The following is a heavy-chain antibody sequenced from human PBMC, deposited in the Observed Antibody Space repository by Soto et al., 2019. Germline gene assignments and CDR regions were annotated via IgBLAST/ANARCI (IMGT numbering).Heavy chain of an antibody. J-gene: IGHJ5*02. CDR1: GFNFSNHW. D-gene: IGHD2-21*02. Sequence: GGSLRLSCTASGFNFSNHWMHWVRQRPAEGLVWVSRITSDGKSKAYAESVKGRFAISRDNAKNTLYLQMNGLTAENTAVYYCARESGDWPLNWFDPWGQGTLVTVSS. CDR3: ARESGDWPLNWFDP. CDR2: ITSDGKSK. V-gene: IGHV3-74*01.